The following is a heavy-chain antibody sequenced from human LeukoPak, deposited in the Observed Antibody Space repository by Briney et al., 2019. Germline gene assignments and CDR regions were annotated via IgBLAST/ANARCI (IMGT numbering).Heavy chain of an antibody. CDR3: ATDLYGAPSYYPDV. D-gene: IGHD4-17*01. J-gene: IGHJ6*03. V-gene: IGHV3-33*01. CDR1: GFTFSSFD. CDR2: ISYDGSNK. Sequence: PGGSLRLSCAACGFTFSSFDMHWVRRPPGKALEWVTVISYDGSNKYYAHSVRGRLTISRDISKNTLYLQMNTLKAEDTAAYHPATDLYGAPSYYPDVWGKGTPVTASS.